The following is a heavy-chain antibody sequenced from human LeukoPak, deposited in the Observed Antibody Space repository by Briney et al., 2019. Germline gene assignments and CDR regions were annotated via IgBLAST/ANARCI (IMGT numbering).Heavy chain of an antibody. D-gene: IGHD3-22*01. Sequence: KASETLSLTCTVSGGSISSGGYYWSWIRQPPGKGLEWIGYIYHSGSTYYNPSLKSRVTISVDRSKNQFSLKLSSVTAADTAVYYCARFRNLSVVISWFDPWGQGTLVTVSS. CDR1: GGSISSGGYY. CDR2: IYHSGST. J-gene: IGHJ5*02. V-gene: IGHV4-30-2*01. CDR3: ARFRNLSVVISWFDP.